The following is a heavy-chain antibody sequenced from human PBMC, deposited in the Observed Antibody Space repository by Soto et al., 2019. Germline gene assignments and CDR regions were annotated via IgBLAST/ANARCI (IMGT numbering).Heavy chain of an antibody. CDR1: GFTFSSYW. CDR3: ARAPDGSGSYYYFDG. D-gene: IGHD3-22*01. V-gene: IGHV3-7*03. J-gene: IGHJ4*02. CDR2: INRDGNEK. Sequence: GGSLRLSCAASGFTFSSYWMSWVRQAPGKGLQWVANINRDGNEKYYVDSLKGRFTISRDNAENSLYLQMNTLRAEDTAVYYCARAPDGSGSYYYFDGWGQGTLVTVSS.